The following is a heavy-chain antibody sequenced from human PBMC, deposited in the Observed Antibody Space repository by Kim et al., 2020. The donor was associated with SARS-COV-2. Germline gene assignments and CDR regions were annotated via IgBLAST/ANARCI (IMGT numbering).Heavy chain of an antibody. V-gene: IGHV4-39*01. D-gene: IGHD4-17*01. CDR3: ARSAQQYGDYHWYFDL. CDR2: IYYSGST. J-gene: IGHJ2*01. Sequence: SETLSLTCTVSGGSISSSSYYWGWIRQPPGKGLEWIGSIYYSGSTYYNPSLKSRVTISVDTSKNQFSLKLSSVTAADTAVYYCARSAQQYGDYHWYFDLWGRGTLVTVSS. CDR1: GGSISSSSYY.